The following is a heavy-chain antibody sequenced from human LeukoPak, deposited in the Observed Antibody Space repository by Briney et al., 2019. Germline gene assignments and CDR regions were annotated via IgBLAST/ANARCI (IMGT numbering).Heavy chain of an antibody. D-gene: IGHD1-26*01. Sequence: RGESLKISCKGSGYSFTSYWIGWVRQMPGKGLEWMGIIYPGDSDTRYSPSFQGQVIISVDKSISTVYLQWSSLRASDTAMYYCARLPSGATYYADYWGQGTLVTVSS. V-gene: IGHV5-51*01. CDR1: GYSFTSYW. CDR3: ARLPSGATYYADY. CDR2: IYPGDSDT. J-gene: IGHJ4*02.